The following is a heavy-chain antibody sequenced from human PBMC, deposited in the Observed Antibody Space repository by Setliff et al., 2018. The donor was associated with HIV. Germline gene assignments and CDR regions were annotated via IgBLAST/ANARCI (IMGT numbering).Heavy chain of an antibody. V-gene: IGHV4-31*03. J-gene: IGHJ3*02. CDR1: GVSIVTGGFY. Sequence: SETLSLTCSVSGVSIVTGGFYYNWIRHHPGTGLEWTGTVYYTGKTYYNPSLQSRLTMSADTSKNQLYLKINSVTAADTAVYFCARDLHANWHVVDIWGPGTMVPVSS. D-gene: IGHD2-15*01. CDR3: ARDLHANWHVVDI. CDR2: VYYTGKT.